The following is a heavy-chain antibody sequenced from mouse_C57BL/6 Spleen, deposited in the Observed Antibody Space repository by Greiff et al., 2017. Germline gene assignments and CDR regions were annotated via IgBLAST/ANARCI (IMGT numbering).Heavy chain of an antibody. J-gene: IGHJ4*01. V-gene: IGHV5-17*01. Sequence: EVMLVESGGGLVKPGGSLKLSCAASGFTFRDYGMHWVRQAPEKGLEWVAYISRGSSTIYYADTVQGRFTISRDNATNTLFLQMTSLRSEDTAMYYCAPQGAMDYWGQGTSVTVSS. CDR3: APQGAMDY. CDR2: ISRGSSTI. CDR1: GFTFRDYG.